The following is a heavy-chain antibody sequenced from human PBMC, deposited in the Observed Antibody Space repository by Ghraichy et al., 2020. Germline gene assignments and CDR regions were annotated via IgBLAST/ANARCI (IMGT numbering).Heavy chain of an antibody. CDR3: ARVKTGSGWYPIDY. J-gene: IGHJ4*02. V-gene: IGHV3-48*03. CDR2: ISNSGNTI. CDR1: GFTFSNYE. Sequence: LSLTCTASGFTFSNYELNWVRQAPGRGPEWVSYISNSGNTIYYGESVKGRFTMTRDNAKSSLYLQMNSLRVEDTALYYCARVKTGSGWYPIDYWGQGTLVTVSS. D-gene: IGHD6-19*01.